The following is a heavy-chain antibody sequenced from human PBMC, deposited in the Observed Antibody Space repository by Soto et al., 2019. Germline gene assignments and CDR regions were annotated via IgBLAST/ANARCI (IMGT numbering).Heavy chain of an antibody. CDR1: GYTFTSYA. Sequence: ASVKVSCKASGYTFTSYAMDWVRQAPGQRLEWMGWINAGNGNTKYSQKFQGRVTITRDTSASTAYMELNSLRVEDTAVYYCARDRLARGIPVAGRIDYWGQGALVTVSS. CDR3: ARDRLARGIPVAGRIDY. J-gene: IGHJ4*02. D-gene: IGHD6-19*01. CDR2: INAGNGNT. V-gene: IGHV1-3*01.